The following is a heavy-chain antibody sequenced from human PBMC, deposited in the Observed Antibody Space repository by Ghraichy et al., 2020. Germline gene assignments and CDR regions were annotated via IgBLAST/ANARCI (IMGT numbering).Heavy chain of an antibody. CDR2: INHSGST. CDR1: GGSFSGYY. J-gene: IGHJ6*04. Sequence: SETLSLTCAVYGGSFSGYYCSWIRQPPGKGLEWIGEINHSGSTNYNPSLTSRITISVDTSTNQFSLKRSSVTAADTAGYYCARGKSSITIFGVGRGYGMDGWGKGTTVTVYS. V-gene: IGHV4-34*01. CDR3: ARGKSSITIFGVGRGYGMDG. D-gene: IGHD3-3*01.